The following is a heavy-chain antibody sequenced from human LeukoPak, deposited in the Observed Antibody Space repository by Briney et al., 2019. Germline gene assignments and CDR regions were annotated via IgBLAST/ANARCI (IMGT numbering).Heavy chain of an antibody. CDR1: GYTFTGYY. Sequence: VASVKVSCKASGYTFTGYYMHWVRQAPGQGLEWMGWINPNSGGTNYAQKFQGRVTMTRDTSISTAYMELSSLRSEDTAVYYCARVGEGAVSTMDYWGQGTLVTASS. CDR2: INPNSGGT. J-gene: IGHJ4*02. CDR3: ARVGEGAVSTMDY. D-gene: IGHD1-26*01. V-gene: IGHV1-2*02.